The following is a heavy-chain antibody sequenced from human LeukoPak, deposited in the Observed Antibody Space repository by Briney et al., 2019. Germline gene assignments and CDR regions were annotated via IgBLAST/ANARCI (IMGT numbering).Heavy chain of an antibody. CDR1: GGSISSSSYY. CDR3: ARGCYSSRHNWFDP. J-gene: IGHJ5*02. CDR2: IYYSGST. V-gene: IGHV4-39*07. Sequence: SETLSLTCTVSGGSISSSSYYWGWIRQPPGKGLEWIGSIYYSGSTYYNPSLKSRVTISVDTSKNQFSLKLSSVTAADTAVYYCARGCYSSRHNWFDPWGQGTLVTVSS. D-gene: IGHD6-13*01.